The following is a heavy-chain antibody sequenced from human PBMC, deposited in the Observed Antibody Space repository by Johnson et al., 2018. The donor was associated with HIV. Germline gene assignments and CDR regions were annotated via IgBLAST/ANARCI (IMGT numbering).Heavy chain of an antibody. D-gene: IGHD5-24*01. CDR3: AKIRGEMATTDAFDI. V-gene: IGHV3-15*05. CDR2: IKSKTDGGTT. Sequence: VQLVESGGGVVQPGRSLRLSCAASGFTFSSYGMHWVRQAPGKGLEWVGRIKSKTDGGTTDYAAPVKGRFTISRDNAKNSLYLQMNSLRAEDTALYYCAKIRGEMATTDAFDIWGQGTMVTVSS. J-gene: IGHJ3*02. CDR1: GFTFSSYG.